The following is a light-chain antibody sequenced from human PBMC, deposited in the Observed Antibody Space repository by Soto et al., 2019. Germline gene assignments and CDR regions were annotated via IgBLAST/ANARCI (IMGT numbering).Light chain of an antibody. V-gene: IGKV3D-20*01. CDR2: DAS. J-gene: IGKJ5*01. CDR3: QQYGSSPIT. CDR1: QSLSSY. Sequence: VLTQSPATLSLSPGERATLSCRASQSLSSYFAWYQQKPGLAPRLLIYDASSRATGIPDRFSGSGSGTDFTLTISRLKPEDFAVYYCQQYGSSPITFGQGTRLEIK.